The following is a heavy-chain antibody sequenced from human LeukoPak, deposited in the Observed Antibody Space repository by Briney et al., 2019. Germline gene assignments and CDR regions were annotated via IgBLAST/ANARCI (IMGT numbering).Heavy chain of an antibody. D-gene: IGHD1-26*01. CDR1: GFTFSSYS. CDR2: ISSRSSYI. CDR3: ASRSTIVGATLGY. V-gene: IGHV3-21*01. Sequence: GGSLRLSCAASGFTFSSYSMNWVRQAPGKGLEWVSSISSRSSYIYYADSVKGRFTISRDNAKNSLYLQMNSLRAEDTAVYYCASRSTIVGATLGYWGQGTLVTVSS. J-gene: IGHJ4*02.